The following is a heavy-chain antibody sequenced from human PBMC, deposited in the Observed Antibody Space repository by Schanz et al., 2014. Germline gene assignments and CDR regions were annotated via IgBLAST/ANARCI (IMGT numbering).Heavy chain of an antibody. D-gene: IGHD6-13*01. Sequence: VQLVESGGSVVQPGRSLRLSCAASGFSFSSYPMHWVRQAPGKGLEWVANIIHDGSEKFYVDSVKGRFTISRDNAKNSLYLQMDALRAEDTAVYYCARDLRNSRPSYYDHWGQGTLVTVSA. CDR1: GFSFSSYP. V-gene: IGHV3-7*01. J-gene: IGHJ4*02. CDR2: IIHDGSEK. CDR3: ARDLRNSRPSYYDH.